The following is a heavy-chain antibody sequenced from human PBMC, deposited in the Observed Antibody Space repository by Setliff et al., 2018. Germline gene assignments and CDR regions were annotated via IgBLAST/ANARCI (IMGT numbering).Heavy chain of an antibody. Sequence: SETLSLTCTVSGGSISSSSHYWGWLRQPPGKGLEWIGSISYSGATYHNRSLRSRVTISIDTSKNQFSLKLTSVSAADTAMYYCARGINSVSWTPKYWGRGTLVTVSS. J-gene: IGHJ4*02. D-gene: IGHD6-13*01. CDR2: ISYSGAT. CDR1: GGSISSSSHY. CDR3: ARGINSVSWTPKY. V-gene: IGHV4-39*01.